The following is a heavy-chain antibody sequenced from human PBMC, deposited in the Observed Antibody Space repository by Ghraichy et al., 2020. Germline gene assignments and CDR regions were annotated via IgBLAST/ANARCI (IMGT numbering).Heavy chain of an antibody. V-gene: IGHV3-21*01. CDR1: GFTFSSYS. J-gene: IGHJ4*02. CDR3: ATADYYDFWSGYYKGNDY. Sequence: GGSLRLSCAASGFTFSSYSMNWVRQAPGKGLEWVSSISSSSSYIYYADSVKGRFTISRDNAKNSLYLQMNSLRAEDTAVYYCATADYYDFWSGYYKGNDYWGQGTLVTVSS. D-gene: IGHD3-3*01. CDR2: ISSSSSYI.